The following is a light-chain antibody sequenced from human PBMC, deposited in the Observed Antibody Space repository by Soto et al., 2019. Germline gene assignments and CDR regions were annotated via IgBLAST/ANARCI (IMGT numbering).Light chain of an antibody. CDR3: QRYNSAPVT. V-gene: IGKV1-27*01. CDR1: QGIGKY. Sequence: DIQMTQSPSSLSASVGDRVTITCRASQGIGKYLAWYQQKPGEIPKLLIYTASTLQSGVPSRFSGSGYGTDFTLTISSLQPEDVATYYWQRYNSAPVTFGPGTKVDVK. J-gene: IGKJ3*01. CDR2: TAS.